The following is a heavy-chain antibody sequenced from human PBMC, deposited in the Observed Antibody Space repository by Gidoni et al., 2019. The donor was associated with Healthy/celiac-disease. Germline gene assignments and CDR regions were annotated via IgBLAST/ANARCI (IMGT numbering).Heavy chain of an antibody. CDR1: GFTFADYA. CDR3: AKDTSDIVVVVAATVLAFDI. D-gene: IGHD2-15*01. Sequence: EVQLVEFGGGLVLPGRSLRLPCAAPGFTFADYAMPWVRQVPGKGLEWVSGISWNSGSIGYADSVKGRFTISRDNAKNSLYLQMNSLRAEDTALYYCAKDTSDIVVVVAATVLAFDIWGQGTMVTVSS. J-gene: IGHJ3*02. CDR2: ISWNSGSI. V-gene: IGHV3-9*01.